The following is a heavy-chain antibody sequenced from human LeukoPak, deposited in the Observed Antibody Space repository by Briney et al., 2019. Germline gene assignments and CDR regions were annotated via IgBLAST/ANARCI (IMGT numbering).Heavy chain of an antibody. CDR1: GGSISSSNYY. CDR2: IYYSGST. J-gene: IGHJ4*02. CDR3: ARAKRGSFDY. V-gene: IGHV4-39*01. D-gene: IGHD3-10*01. Sequence: SETLSLTCTVSGGSISSSNYYWGWIRQPPGKGLEWIGSIYYSGSTYYNPSLKSRVTISVDTSKNQFSLKLSSVTAADTAVYYCARAKRGSFDYWGQGTLVTVSS.